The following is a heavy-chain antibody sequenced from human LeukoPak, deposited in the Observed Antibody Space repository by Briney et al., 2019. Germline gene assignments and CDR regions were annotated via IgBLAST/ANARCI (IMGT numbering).Heavy chain of an antibody. CDR3: ARDVSGYAWFDP. Sequence: SETLSLTCTVSGGSISSYYWSWIRQPPGKGLEWIGYIYYSGSTNYNPSLKSRVTISVDTSKNQFSLKLSSVTAADTAVYYCARDVSGYAWFDPWGQGTLVTVSS. D-gene: IGHD3-22*01. J-gene: IGHJ5*02. CDR1: GGSISSYY. CDR2: IYYSGST. V-gene: IGHV4-59*12.